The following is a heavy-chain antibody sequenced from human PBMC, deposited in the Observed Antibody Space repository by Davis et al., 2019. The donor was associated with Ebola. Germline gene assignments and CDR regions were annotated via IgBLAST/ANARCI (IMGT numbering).Heavy chain of an antibody. D-gene: IGHD2-8*01. J-gene: IGHJ6*03. Sequence: AASVKVSCKASGYTFIDNYIHWMRQAPGQGPEWMGWINLKSGGTKYAQRFQDWVTMTRDTSITTAYVELSGLTSDDTAIYYCARALSATYDYYVDVWGKGTAVTVSS. V-gene: IGHV1-2*04. CDR2: INLKSGGT. CDR1: GYTFIDNY. CDR3: ARALSATYDYYVDV.